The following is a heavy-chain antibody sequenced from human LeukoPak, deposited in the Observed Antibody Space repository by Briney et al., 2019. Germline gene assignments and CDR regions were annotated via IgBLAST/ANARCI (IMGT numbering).Heavy chain of an antibody. CDR3: AKDGLYYDGSEHVYYFDS. CDR1: GFMFFSYE. J-gene: IGHJ4*02. V-gene: IGHV3-48*03. Sequence: GGSLRLSCAASGFMFFSYEMNWVRQAPGKGLEWVSYISSGGNTIYYADSVKGRFTISRDNAKNSLYLQMNSLRAEDTAVYYCAKDGLYYDGSEHVYYFDSWGQGTLVTVSS. D-gene: IGHD3-22*01. CDR2: ISSGGNTI.